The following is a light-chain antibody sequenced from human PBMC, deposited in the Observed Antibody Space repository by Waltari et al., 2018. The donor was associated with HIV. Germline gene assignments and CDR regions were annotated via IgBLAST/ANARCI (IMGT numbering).Light chain of an antibody. CDR1: ESLLHSDGKTY. J-gene: IGKJ5*01. CDR3: MQSMKLPLT. Sequence: IVMTQNPISLSVTPGQRASITCKSSESLLHSDGKTYLFWYLQKAGQPPQLLIFEVSTRFSGVPDRFSGSGSGTDFTLRISRVEAGDVGIYYCMQSMKLPLTFGQGTRLDIK. V-gene: IGKV2D-29*01. CDR2: EVS.